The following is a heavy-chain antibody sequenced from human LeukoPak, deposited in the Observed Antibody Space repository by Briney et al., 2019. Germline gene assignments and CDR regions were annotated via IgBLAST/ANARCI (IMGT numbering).Heavy chain of an antibody. CDR3: ASSANYGGNSGYFDC. J-gene: IGHJ4*02. CDR1: GGSIISSSYY. V-gene: IGHV4-39*01. CDR2: IYYSGST. D-gene: IGHD4-23*01. Sequence: SETLSLTCTVSGGSIISSSYYWGWIRQPPGKGLEWLGSIYYSGSTYYNPSLKSRVTLSVDTSKNQFSLKMSSVAAADTGVYYCASSANYGGNSGYFDCWGQGTLVTVSS.